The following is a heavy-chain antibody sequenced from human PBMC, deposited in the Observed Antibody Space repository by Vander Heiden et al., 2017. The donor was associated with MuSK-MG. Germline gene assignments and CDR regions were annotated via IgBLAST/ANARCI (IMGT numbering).Heavy chain of an antibody. Sequence: QVQLQESGPGLVKSSQTLSLTCSVSGGSISSGDYYWSWIRQPPGKGLEWIGYINYSGNTYYNTSLKRRVTISVDTSKNQFSRNLSSVTAAETAVYYCARVEAAGSGRYYYYYMDVWGKGTTVTVSS. J-gene: IGHJ6*03. D-gene: IGHD6-19*01. CDR2: INYSGNT. CDR3: ARVEAAGSGRYYYYYMDV. V-gene: IGHV4-30-4*01. CDR1: GGSISSGDYY.